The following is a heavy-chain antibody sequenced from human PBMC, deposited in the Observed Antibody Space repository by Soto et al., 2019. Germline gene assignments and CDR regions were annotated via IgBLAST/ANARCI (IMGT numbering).Heavy chain of an antibody. CDR1: GFTFSSYS. CDR3: ASGDYYGSGSPPRFDP. Sequence: GGSLRLSCAASGFTFSSYSMNWVRQAPGKGLEWVSSISSSSSYIYYADSVKGRFTISRDNAKNSLYLQMNSLRAEDTAVYYCASGDYYGSGSPPRFDPWGQGTLVTVSS. J-gene: IGHJ5*02. D-gene: IGHD3-10*01. V-gene: IGHV3-21*01. CDR2: ISSSSSYI.